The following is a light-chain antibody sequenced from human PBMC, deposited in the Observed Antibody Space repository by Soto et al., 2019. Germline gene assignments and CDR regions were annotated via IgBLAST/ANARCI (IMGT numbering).Light chain of an antibody. CDR1: SSNVGAGYN. V-gene: IGLV1-40*01. Sequence: QSVLTQPPSVSGAPGQRVTISCTGSSSNVGAGYNVHWYQQLPGTAPKLLIYGNTHRPSGVPDRFSGSKSGTSVSLAITGLRPEDEADYSSLRGSLFVFGTGTKLTVL. CDR3: LRGSLFV. CDR2: GNT. J-gene: IGLJ1*01.